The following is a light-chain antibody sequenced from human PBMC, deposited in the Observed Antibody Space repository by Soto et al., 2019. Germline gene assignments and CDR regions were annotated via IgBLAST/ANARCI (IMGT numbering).Light chain of an antibody. J-gene: IGKJ2*01. V-gene: IGKV3-20*01. CDR1: QSVSSSY. Sequence: EIVLTQSPGTLSLSPGERATLSCRASQSVSSSYLAWYQQTPGQAPRLLIYGASSRATGIPDRFSGSGSGTDFTLTISRLEPEDFAVYYCHLYGSSPPRTFGQGTELEL. CDR3: HLYGSSPPRT. CDR2: GAS.